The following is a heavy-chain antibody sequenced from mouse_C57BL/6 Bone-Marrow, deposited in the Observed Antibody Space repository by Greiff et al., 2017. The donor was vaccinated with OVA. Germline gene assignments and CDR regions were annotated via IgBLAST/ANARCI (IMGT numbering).Heavy chain of an antibody. CDR2: IHPSDSDT. D-gene: IGHD2-2*01. V-gene: IGHV1-74*01. CDR3: AILMVTTEFAY. CDR1: GYTFTSYW. Sequence: QVQLQQPGAELVKPGASVKVSCKASGYTFTSYWMHWVKQRPGQGLEWIGRIHPSDSDTNYNQKFKGKATLTVDKSSSTAYVQLSSLTSEDSAVYYCAILMVTTEFAYWGQGTLVTVSA. J-gene: IGHJ3*01.